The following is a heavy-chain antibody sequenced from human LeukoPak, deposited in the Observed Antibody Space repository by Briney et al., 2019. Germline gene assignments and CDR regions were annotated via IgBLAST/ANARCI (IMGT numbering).Heavy chain of an antibody. Sequence: GASVRVSCKASGYTFTSYGISWARQAPGQGLEWMGGIIPIFGTANYAQKFQGRVTITTDESTSTAYMELSSLRSEDTAVYYCARVIGAPSRYYFDYWGQGTLVTVSS. CDR2: IIPIFGTA. CDR1: GYTFTSYG. V-gene: IGHV1-69*05. D-gene: IGHD5-12*01. CDR3: ARVIGAPSRYYFDY. J-gene: IGHJ4*02.